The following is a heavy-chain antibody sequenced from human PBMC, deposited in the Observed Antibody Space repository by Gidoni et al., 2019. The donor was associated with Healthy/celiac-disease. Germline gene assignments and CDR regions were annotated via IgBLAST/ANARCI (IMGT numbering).Heavy chain of an antibody. V-gene: IGHV4-30-4*01. CDR2: IYYSGST. Sequence: QVQLQESGPGLVKPSQTLSPTCTVSGGSISRGDYYWRWIRQPPGKGLEWIGYIYYSGSTYYNPSLKSRVTISVDTSKNQFSLKLSSVTAADTAVYYCARFQKTYYYGSGKNLNWFDPWGQGTLVTVSS. CDR1: GGSISRGDYY. J-gene: IGHJ5*02. D-gene: IGHD3-10*01. CDR3: ARFQKTYYYGSGKNLNWFDP.